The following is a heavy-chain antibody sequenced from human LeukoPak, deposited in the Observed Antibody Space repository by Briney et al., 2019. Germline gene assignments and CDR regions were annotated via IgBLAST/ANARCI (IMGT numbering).Heavy chain of an antibody. CDR1: GGSISSGGYS. D-gene: IGHD4-17*01. CDR2: IYHSGGT. Sequence: SETLSLTCAVSGGSISSGGYSWSWIRQAPGKGLEWIGYIYHSGGTYYNPSLKSRVTISVDRSKNQSSLKLRSVTAADTAVYYCARGEHGDQVDYWGQGTLVTVSS. V-gene: IGHV4-30-2*01. J-gene: IGHJ4*02. CDR3: ARGEHGDQVDY.